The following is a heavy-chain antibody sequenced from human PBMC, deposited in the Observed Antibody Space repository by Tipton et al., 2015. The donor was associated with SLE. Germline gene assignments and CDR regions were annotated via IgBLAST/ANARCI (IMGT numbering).Heavy chain of an antibody. CDR3: ARSLDSSEYFDY. V-gene: IGHV4-59*08. CDR1: GGSISSYY. CDR2: IYYSGST. J-gene: IGHJ4*02. Sequence: TLSLTCTVSGGSISSYYWCWIRQPPGKGLEWIGYIYYSGSTNYNPSLKSRVTISVDTSKNQFSLKLSSVTAADTAVYSCARSLDSSEYFDYWGQGTLVTVSS. D-gene: IGHD3-22*01.